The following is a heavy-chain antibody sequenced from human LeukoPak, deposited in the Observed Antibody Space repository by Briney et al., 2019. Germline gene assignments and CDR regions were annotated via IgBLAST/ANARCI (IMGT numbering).Heavy chain of an antibody. V-gene: IGHV4-31*03. D-gene: IGHD6-19*01. J-gene: IGHJ5*02. Sequence: SQTLSLTCTVSGGSISSGGYYWSWIRQHPGKGLEWIGYIYYSGSTYYNPSLKSRVTISVDTSKTQSSLKLSSVPAADTAVYYCARGVGRGWYWFDPWGQGTLVTVSS. CDR1: GGSISSGGYY. CDR2: IYYSGST. CDR3: ARGVGRGWYWFDP.